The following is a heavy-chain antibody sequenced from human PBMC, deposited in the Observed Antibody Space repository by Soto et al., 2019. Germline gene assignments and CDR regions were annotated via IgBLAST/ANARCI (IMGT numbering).Heavy chain of an antibody. Sequence: SETLSLTCTVSGGSVSSYYWSWIRQPPGKGLEWIGYIYYSGSTKYKPSLKSRVTISVDTSKSQLSLKVTSATAADTAVYYCARHSNRNYGLYYFDYWGLGALVTVSS. CDR1: GGSVSSYY. CDR2: IYYSGST. J-gene: IGHJ4*02. V-gene: IGHV4-59*08. CDR3: ARHSNRNYGLYYFDY. D-gene: IGHD4-4*01.